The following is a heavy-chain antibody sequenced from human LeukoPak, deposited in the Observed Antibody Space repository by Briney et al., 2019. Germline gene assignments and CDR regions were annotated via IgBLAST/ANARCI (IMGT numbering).Heavy chain of an antibody. V-gene: IGHV3-30*18. CDR1: GFTFSSYG. CDR3: AKDYYGSGSYPYYFDY. Sequence: GGSLRLSCAASGFTFSSYGMHWVRQAPGKGLEWVAVISYDGSNKYYADSVKGRFTISRDNSKNTLYLQMNSLRAEDTSVYYCAKDYYGSGSYPYYFDYWGQGTLVTVSS. J-gene: IGHJ4*02. CDR2: ISYDGSNK. D-gene: IGHD3-10*01.